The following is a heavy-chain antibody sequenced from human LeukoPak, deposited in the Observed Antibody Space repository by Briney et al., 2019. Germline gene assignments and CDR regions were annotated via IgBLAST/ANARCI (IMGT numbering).Heavy chain of an antibody. J-gene: IGHJ4*02. V-gene: IGHV4-59*08. CDR3: ARGIAEVGAKDY. D-gene: IGHD1-26*01. CDR2: IYYSGST. CDR1: GGSISSYY. Sequence: SETLSLTCTVSGGSISSYYWSWNRQPPGKGLEWIGYIYYSGSTNYNPSLKSRVTISVDTSKNQFSLKLSSVTAADTAVYYCARGIAEVGAKDYWGQGTLVTVSS.